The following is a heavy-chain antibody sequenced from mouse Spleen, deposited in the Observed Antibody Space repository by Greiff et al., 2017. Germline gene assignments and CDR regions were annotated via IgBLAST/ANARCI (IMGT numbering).Heavy chain of an antibody. CDR3: ARSGNYYGSNFDY. J-gene: IGHJ2*01. D-gene: IGHD1-1*01. Sequence: VQLQQPGAELVKPGASVKLSCKASGYTFTSYWMHWVKQRPGQGLEWIGMIHPNSGSTNYNEKFKSKATLTVDKSSSTAYMQLSSLTSEDSAVYYCARSGNYYGSNFDYWGQGTTLTVSS. CDR1: GYTFTSYW. CDR2: IHPNSGST. V-gene: IGHV1-64*01.